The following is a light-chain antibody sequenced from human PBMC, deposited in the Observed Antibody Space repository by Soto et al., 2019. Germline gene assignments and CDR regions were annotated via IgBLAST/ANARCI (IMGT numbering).Light chain of an antibody. CDR2: EVV. Sequence: QSVLTRPASVSGSPGQSITISCTGTSSDVGAYNYVSWYQHHPGKAPKLIIYEVVNRPSGISNRFSGSKSGNTASLAISGLQAEDEADYYCSSYTDSNTVLFGGGTKLTVL. J-gene: IGLJ2*01. V-gene: IGLV2-14*01. CDR3: SSYTDSNTVL. CDR1: SSDVGAYNY.